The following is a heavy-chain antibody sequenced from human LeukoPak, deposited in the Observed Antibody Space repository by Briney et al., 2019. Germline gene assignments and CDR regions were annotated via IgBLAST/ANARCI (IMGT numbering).Heavy chain of an antibody. J-gene: IGHJ4*02. CDR3: VRELSGTLDY. Sequence: SETLSLTCTVSGGSISSYYWSWIRQPPGKGLEWIGYIYYSGSTNYNPSLKSRVTTSVDTSKNQFSLKLSSVTAADTAVYYCVRELSGTLDYWGQGTLVTVSS. D-gene: IGHD3-16*02. CDR2: IYYSGST. CDR1: GGSISSYY. V-gene: IGHV4-59*01.